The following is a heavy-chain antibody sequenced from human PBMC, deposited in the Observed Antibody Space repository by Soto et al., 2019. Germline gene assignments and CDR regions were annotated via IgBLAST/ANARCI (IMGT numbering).Heavy chain of an antibody. J-gene: IGHJ4*02. Sequence: QVQLVESGGGVVQPGRSLRLSCAASGFSFSTYGMHWVRQAPGKGLEWVAVIWYDGSDKYYADSVEGRFTISRDNSKNTLYLQMNSLRAEDTAVYYCARDFCSGGSCPFDYWGQGTQVTVSS. V-gene: IGHV3-33*01. CDR3: ARDFCSGGSCPFDY. D-gene: IGHD2-15*01. CDR1: GFSFSTYG. CDR2: IWYDGSDK.